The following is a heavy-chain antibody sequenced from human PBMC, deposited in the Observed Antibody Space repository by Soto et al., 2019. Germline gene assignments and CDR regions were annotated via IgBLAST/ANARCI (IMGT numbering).Heavy chain of an antibody. D-gene: IGHD3-22*01. CDR1: GYTFTSYG. V-gene: IGHV1-18*01. CDR2: ISAYNGNT. Sequence: ASVKVSCKASGYTFTSYGISWVRQAPGQGLEWMGWISAYNGNTNYAQKLQGRVTMTTDTSTSTAYMELRSLRSDDTAVYYCAGGSGYYFEYYYYYGMDVWGQGTTVTVSS. CDR3: AGGSGYYFEYYYYYGMDV. J-gene: IGHJ6*02.